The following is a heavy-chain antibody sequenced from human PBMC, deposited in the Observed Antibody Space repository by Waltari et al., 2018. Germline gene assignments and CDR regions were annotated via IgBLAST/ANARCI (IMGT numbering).Heavy chain of an antibody. Sequence: QLQLEESGPGLVKPSAPLSLTCIVSGGSIGSYYWSWIRQPAGKGLEWIGRINNRGDTKYNPSLQSRVTISVDNSRDQFSLRLSSVTAADTAVYYCAKAMSGDGSLFEFWGQGALVTVSS. CDR3: AKAMSGDGSLFEF. CDR2: INNRGDT. J-gene: IGHJ1*01. V-gene: IGHV4-4*07. CDR1: GGSIGSYY. D-gene: IGHD3-10*01.